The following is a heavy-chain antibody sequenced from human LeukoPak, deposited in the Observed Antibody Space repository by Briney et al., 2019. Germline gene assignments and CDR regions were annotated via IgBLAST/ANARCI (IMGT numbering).Heavy chain of an antibody. J-gene: IGHJ4*02. CDR2: TRYDESKT. D-gene: IGHD1-26*01. CDR3: AKARYSGSPALDF. Sequence: GGSLRLSCAASGFTFSNNGMHWVRQTPGKGLEWVAFTRYDESKTFYGDSVRGRFTISRDNSKNTLYLQMNSLTTDDSAVYYCAKARYSGSPALDFWGQGTLVTVSS. V-gene: IGHV3-30*02. CDR1: GFTFSNNG.